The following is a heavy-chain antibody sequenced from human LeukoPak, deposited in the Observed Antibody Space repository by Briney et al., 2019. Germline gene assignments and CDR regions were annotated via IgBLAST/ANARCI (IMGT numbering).Heavy chain of an antibody. D-gene: IGHD5-24*01. J-gene: IGHJ4*02. V-gene: IGHV3-33*08. CDR1: GITFSSYG. Sequence: PGRSLRLSCAASGITFSSYGMHWVRQAPGKGLEWVAVIWYDGSNKYYADSVKGRFTISRDNSKNTLYLQMNSLRAEDTAVYYCASDSRDGYNEPFFWGQGTLVTVSS. CDR2: IWYDGSNK. CDR3: ASDSRDGYNEPFF.